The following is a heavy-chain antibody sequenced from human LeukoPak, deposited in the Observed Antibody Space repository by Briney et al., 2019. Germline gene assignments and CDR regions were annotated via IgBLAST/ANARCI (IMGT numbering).Heavy chain of an antibody. CDR1: GASINSRGYY. D-gene: IGHD2-15*01. Sequence: PSETLSLTCSVSGASINSRGYYWSWIRQRLGKGLEWIGYIYDSGSTAYNPSLKSRLTISVDMSESRFSLRLTSVTVAGTAVYFCASHFVSVGSDYLNYGGQGTRVTVPS. J-gene: IGHJ4*02. CDR3: ASHFVSVGSDYLNY. V-gene: IGHV4-31*03. CDR2: IYDSGST.